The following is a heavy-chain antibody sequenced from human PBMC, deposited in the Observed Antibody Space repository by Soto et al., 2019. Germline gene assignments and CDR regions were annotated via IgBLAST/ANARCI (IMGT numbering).Heavy chain of an antibody. CDR3: TRHRGEGLWELEDAFDI. Sequence: GGSLRLSCAASGFTFSGSAMHWVRQASGKGLEWVGRIRSKANSYATAYAASVKGRFTISRDDSKNTAYLQMNSLKTEDTAVYYCTRHRGEGLWELEDAFDIWGQGTMVTVSS. CDR2: IRSKANSYAT. J-gene: IGHJ3*02. CDR1: GFTFSGSA. V-gene: IGHV3-73*01. D-gene: IGHD1-26*01.